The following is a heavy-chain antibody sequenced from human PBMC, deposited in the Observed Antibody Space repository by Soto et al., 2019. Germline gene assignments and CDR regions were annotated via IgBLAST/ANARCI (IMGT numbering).Heavy chain of an antibody. Sequence: GASVKVSCTASGYTFTSYYMQWVRQAPGQGLEWMGIINPSGGSTSYAQKFQGRVTMTRDESTSTAYMELTSLRSEDTAVYYCARDKDRQQLGGNYYYGIDVWGQGTTVTVSS. V-gene: IGHV1-46*01. J-gene: IGHJ6*02. CDR3: ARDKDRQQLGGNYYYGIDV. D-gene: IGHD3-3*02. CDR1: GYTFTSYY. CDR2: INPSGGST.